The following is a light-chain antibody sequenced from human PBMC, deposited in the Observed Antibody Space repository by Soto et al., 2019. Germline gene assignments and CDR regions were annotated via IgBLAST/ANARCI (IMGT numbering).Light chain of an antibody. CDR1: SSDVGGYNY. CDR2: EVS. V-gene: IGLV2-14*01. J-gene: IGLJ1*01. CDR3: SSYTSSSTQV. Sequence: QSALTQPASVSGSPGQSITISCTGTSSDVGGYNYVSWYQQHPGKAPKLMIYEVSNRPSGVSNRFSGSKSGNTASLTTSGLQAEDEADYYCSSYTSSSTQVFGTGTKVTV.